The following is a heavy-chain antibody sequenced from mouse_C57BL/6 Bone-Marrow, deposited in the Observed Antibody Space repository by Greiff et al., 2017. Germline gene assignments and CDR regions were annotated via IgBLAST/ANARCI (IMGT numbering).Heavy chain of an antibody. Sequence: QVQLQQPGAELVMPGASVKLSCKASGYTFTSYWMHWVKQRPGQGLEWIGEIDPSDSYTNYNQKFKGKSTLTVDKSSSTAYMQLSSLTSEDSAVYYWARPVGTSYYFAYWGRGTTLTVSS. J-gene: IGHJ2*01. CDR2: IDPSDSYT. V-gene: IGHV1-69*01. CDR1: GYTFTSYW. CDR3: ARPVGTSYYFAY. D-gene: IGHD4-1*01.